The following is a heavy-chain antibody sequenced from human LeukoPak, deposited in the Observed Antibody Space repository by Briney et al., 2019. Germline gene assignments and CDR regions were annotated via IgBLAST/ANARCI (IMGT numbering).Heavy chain of an antibody. Sequence: GASVKVSCKASGYTSTSYYMHWVRQAPGQGLEWMGWINTNTGNPTYAQGFTGRFVFSLDTSVSTAYLQISSLKAEDTAVYYCASGAQIVATTLAVAGTYWFDPWGQGTLVTVSS. V-gene: IGHV7-4-1*02. CDR3: ASGAQIVATTLAVAGTYWFDP. J-gene: IGHJ5*02. D-gene: IGHD6-19*01. CDR1: GYTSTSYY. CDR2: INTNTGNP.